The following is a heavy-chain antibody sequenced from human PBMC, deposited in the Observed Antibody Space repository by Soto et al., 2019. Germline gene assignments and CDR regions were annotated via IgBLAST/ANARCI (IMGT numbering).Heavy chain of an antibody. CDR3: ARAVDTAINWFDP. V-gene: IGHV4-59*01. J-gene: IGHJ5*02. CDR2: ISYSGST. D-gene: IGHD5-18*01. Sequence: SETLSLTCTVSGDSNSSYYWSWIRQSPGKGLEWIGYISYSGSTTYNPSLKSRVTISLHTSNNQFSLKLSSVTAADTAVYYCARAVDTAINWFDPWGQGTLVTVSS. CDR1: GDSNSSYY.